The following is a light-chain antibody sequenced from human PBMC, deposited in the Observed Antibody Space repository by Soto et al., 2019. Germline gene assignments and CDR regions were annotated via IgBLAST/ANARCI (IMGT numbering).Light chain of an antibody. Sequence: EIVLTQSPATLSFSPGERATLSCRASQSVSSYLAWYQQKPGQAPRLLIYDASNRATGIPARFRGSGSGTDFTLTISSLEPEDFAVYYSQQRSNWPPITFGQGTRLEIK. V-gene: IGKV3-11*01. CDR3: QQRSNWPPIT. CDR2: DAS. CDR1: QSVSSY. J-gene: IGKJ5*01.